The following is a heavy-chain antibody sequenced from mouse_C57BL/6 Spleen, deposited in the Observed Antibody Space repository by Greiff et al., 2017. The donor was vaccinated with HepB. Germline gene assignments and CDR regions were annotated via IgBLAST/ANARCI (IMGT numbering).Heavy chain of an antibody. D-gene: IGHD1-2*01. CDR3: ARKNYGYSNPGYFDY. J-gene: IGHJ2*01. CDR1: GYSITSGYY. Sequence: EVKLQESGPGLVKPSQSLSLTCSVTGYSITSGYYWNWIRQFPGNKLEWMGYISYDGSNNYNPSLKNRISITRDTSKNQFFLKLNSVTTEDTATYYCARKNYGYSNPGYFDYWGQGTTLTVAS. V-gene: IGHV3-6*01. CDR2: ISYDGSN.